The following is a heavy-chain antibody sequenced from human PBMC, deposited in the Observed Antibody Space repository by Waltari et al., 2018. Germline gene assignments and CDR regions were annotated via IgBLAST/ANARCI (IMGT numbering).Heavy chain of an antibody. J-gene: IGHJ4*02. CDR1: GFTFSSYA. CDR3: AREIGWGARDLDY. CDR2: ISYDGSNK. D-gene: IGHD1-26*01. V-gene: IGHV3-30-3*01. Sequence: QVQLVESGGGVVQPGRSLRLSCAASGFTFSSYAMHWVRQAPGKGLEWVAVISYDGSNKYYADSVKGRFTISRDNSKNTLYLQMNSLRAEDTAVYYCAREIGWGARDLDYWGQGTLVTVSS.